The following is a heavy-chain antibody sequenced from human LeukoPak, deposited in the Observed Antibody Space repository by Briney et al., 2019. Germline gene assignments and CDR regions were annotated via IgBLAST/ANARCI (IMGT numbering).Heavy chain of an antibody. D-gene: IGHD3-3*01. CDR2: ISGSGGST. J-gene: IGHJ4*02. CDR3: AKADATIFGVVIIPYLGY. Sequence: PGGSLRLSCAASGFTFSSYAMSWVRQAPGKGLEWVSAISGSGGSTYYADSVKGRFTISRDNSKNTLYLQMNSLRAEDTAVYYCAKADATIFGVVIIPYLGYWGQGTLVTVSS. V-gene: IGHV3-23*01. CDR1: GFTFSSYA.